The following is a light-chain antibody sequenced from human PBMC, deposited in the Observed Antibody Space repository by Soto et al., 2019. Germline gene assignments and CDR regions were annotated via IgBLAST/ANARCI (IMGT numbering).Light chain of an antibody. Sequence: SYELTQPPSVSVSPGQTASITCSGDKLGDKYACWYQQKPGQSPVLVIYQDSKRPSGIPERFSGSNSGNTATLTISGTQAMDEADYYCRAWDSSIRYVFGTGTKLTVL. J-gene: IGLJ1*01. CDR1: KLGDKY. V-gene: IGLV3-1*01. CDR2: QDS. CDR3: RAWDSSIRYV.